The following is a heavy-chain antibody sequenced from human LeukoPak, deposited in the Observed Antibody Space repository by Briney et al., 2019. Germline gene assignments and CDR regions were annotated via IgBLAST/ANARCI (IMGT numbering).Heavy chain of an antibody. CDR2: ISSSSSYI. CDR3: AREGYDYVWGSYRLFDY. J-gene: IGHJ4*02. V-gene: IGHV3-21*01. CDR1: GFTFSSYS. D-gene: IGHD3-16*02. Sequence: PGGSLRLSCAASGFTFSSYSMNWVRQAPGKGLEWVSSISSSSSYIYYADSVKGRFTISRDNAKNSLYLQMNSLRAEDTAVYYCAREGYDYVWGSYRLFDYWGQGTLVTVSS.